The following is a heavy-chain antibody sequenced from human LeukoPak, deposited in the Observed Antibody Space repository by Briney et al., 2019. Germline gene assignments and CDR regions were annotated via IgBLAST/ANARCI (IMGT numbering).Heavy chain of an antibody. CDR3: ARVASSSWYDWFDP. D-gene: IGHD6-13*01. Sequence: PSETLSLTCTVSGGSISSYYWSWIRQPPGKGLEWIGYIYYSGSTNYNPSLKSRVTTSVDTSKNQFPLTLSSVTAADTAVYYSARVASSSWYDWFDPWGQGTLVTVSS. CDR1: GGSISSYY. CDR2: IYYSGST. J-gene: IGHJ5*02. V-gene: IGHV4-59*01.